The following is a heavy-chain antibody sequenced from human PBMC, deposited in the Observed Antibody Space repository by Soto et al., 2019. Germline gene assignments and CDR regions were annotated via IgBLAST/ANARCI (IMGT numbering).Heavy chain of an antibody. CDR2: IYYSGST. CDR3: ARTLYVGATSLYFDY. V-gene: IGHV4-59*08. CDR1: GGSISSYY. Sequence: SETLSLTCTVSGGSISSYYWSWIRQPPGKGLGWIGYIYYSGSTNYNPSLKSRVTISVDTSKNQFSLKLSSVTAADTAVYYCARTLYVGATSLYFDYWGQGTLVTVSS. J-gene: IGHJ4*02. D-gene: IGHD1-26*01.